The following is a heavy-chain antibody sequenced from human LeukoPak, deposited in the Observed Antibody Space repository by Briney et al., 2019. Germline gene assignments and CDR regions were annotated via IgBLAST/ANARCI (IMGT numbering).Heavy chain of an antibody. J-gene: IGHJ4*02. V-gene: IGHV3-20*04. CDR3: ARLWFGELPGDY. CDR1: GFTVSSYY. Sequence: GGSLRLSCAASGFTVSSYYMTWVRQAPGKGLEWVSGINWNGGSTGYADSVKGRFTISRDNAKNSLYLQMNSLRAEDTALYYCARLWFGELPGDYWGQGTLVTVSS. D-gene: IGHD3-10*01. CDR2: INWNGGST.